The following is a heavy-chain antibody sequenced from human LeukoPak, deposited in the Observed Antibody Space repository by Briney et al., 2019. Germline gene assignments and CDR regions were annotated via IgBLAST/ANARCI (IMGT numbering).Heavy chain of an antibody. Sequence: ASVKVSCKASGYTFTSYYMHWVRQAPGQGLEWMGIINPSGGSTSYAQKFQGRVTMTRDMATSTDYMEVSSLRSEDTAVYYCARDNSLGDSAWWFDPWGQGTLVTVSS. D-gene: IGHD5-12*01. J-gene: IGHJ5*02. V-gene: IGHV1-46*01. CDR3: ARDNSLGDSAWWFDP. CDR2: INPSGGST. CDR1: GYTFTSYY.